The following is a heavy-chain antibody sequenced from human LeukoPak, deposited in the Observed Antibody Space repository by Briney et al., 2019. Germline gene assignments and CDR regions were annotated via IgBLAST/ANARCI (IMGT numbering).Heavy chain of an antibody. CDR3: AREGGTFPYDY. V-gene: IGHV4-34*01. CDR2: INHSGST. Sequence: PSETLSLTCAVYGGSFSGYYWSWIRQPPGKGLEWIGEINHSGSTNYNPSLKSRVTISVDTSKNQFSLKLSSVTAADTAVYYCAREGGTFPYDYWGQGTLVTVSS. D-gene: IGHD2/OR15-2a*01. J-gene: IGHJ4*02. CDR1: GGSFSGYY.